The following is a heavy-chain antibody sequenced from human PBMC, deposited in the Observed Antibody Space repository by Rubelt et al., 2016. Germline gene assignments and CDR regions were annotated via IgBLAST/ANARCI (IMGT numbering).Heavy chain of an antibody. V-gene: IGHV3-11*01. D-gene: IGHD3-22*01. Sequence: YYADSVKGRFTISRDNAKNSLYLQMNSLRAEDTAVYYCARVYQLYYYDSSGLNGGHGMDVWGQGTTVTVSS. J-gene: IGHJ6*02. CDR3: ARVYQLYYYDSSGLNGGHGMDV.